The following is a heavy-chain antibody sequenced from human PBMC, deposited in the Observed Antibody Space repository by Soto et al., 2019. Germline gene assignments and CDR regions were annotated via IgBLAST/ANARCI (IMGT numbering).Heavy chain of an antibody. CDR2: ISGSGAST. CDR1: GFTFSSYA. D-gene: IGHD3-16*01. Sequence: GSLRLSCAASGFTFSSYATNWVRQAPGKGLEWVSTISGSGASTYYADSVKGRFTISRDNSKNTLYLQMNSLRAEDTAIYYCAKGQKEPYTPNDFWGHGTLVTFSS. J-gene: IGHJ5*01. CDR3: AKGQKEPYTPNDF. V-gene: IGHV3-23*01.